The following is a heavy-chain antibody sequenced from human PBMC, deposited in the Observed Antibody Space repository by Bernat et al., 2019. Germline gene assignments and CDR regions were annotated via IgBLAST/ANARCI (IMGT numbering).Heavy chain of an antibody. CDR2: INPNSGAT. J-gene: IGHJ3*02. CDR3: ARDISVAGPNDSFDI. D-gene: IGHD6-19*01. V-gene: IGHV1-2*02. Sequence: QVQLVQSGAEVKKPGASVKVSYKASGYTFTGYYIHWVRQAPGHGLEWMGWINPNSGATNYAQKFQGRVTMTRDTSISTAYMDLSRLRSDDTAVYYCARDISVAGPNDSFDIWGQGTMVTVSS. CDR1: GYTFTGYY.